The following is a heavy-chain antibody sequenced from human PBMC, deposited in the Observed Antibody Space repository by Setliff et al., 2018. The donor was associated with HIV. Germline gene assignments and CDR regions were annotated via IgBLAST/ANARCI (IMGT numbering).Heavy chain of an antibody. D-gene: IGHD5-12*01. CDR1: GGSISSSNW. J-gene: IGHJ4*02. Sequence: PSETLSPTCAVSGGSISSSNWWSWVRQPPGKGLEWIGEIYHSGSTNCNPSLKSRVTISLDRSKTQFSLKLSSVTAADTAVYYCARSPLYSGYERYYFDYWGQGTLVTVSS. CDR3: ARSPLYSGYERYYFDY. V-gene: IGHV4-4*02. CDR2: IYHSGST.